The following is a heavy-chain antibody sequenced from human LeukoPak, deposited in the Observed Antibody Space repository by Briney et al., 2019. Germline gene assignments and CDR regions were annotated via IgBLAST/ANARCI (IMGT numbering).Heavy chain of an antibody. CDR2: ISWNSGSI. CDR3: AKDLMRTIGAFDI. J-gene: IGHJ3*02. D-gene: IGHD1-1*01. V-gene: IGHV3-9*03. CDR1: GFTFDDYA. Sequence: PGGSLRLSCAASGFTFDDYALHWVRQAPGKGLEWGSGISWNSGSIVYADAVKGRFTISRDNAKNSLHLQMNSLRAEDMALYYCAKDLMRTIGAFDIWGQGTMVTVSS.